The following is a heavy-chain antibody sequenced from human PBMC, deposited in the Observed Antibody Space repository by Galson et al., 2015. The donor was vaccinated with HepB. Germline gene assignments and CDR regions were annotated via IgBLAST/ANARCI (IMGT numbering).Heavy chain of an antibody. Sequence: QSGAEVTKPGAALTASSTASGYTFTSYGISWVRQAPGQGLEWVAWISTYNGDTNYAQKLQCRVTTTTDTSTITAYMVLSSVSSDHTAVYYCATVSILPSAAGAAFDIWGNGTMVTVSA. CDR3: ATVSILPSAAGAAFDI. CDR1: GYTFTSYG. J-gene: IGHJ3*02. V-gene: IGHV1-18*01. D-gene: IGHD2-15*01. CDR2: ISTYNGDT.